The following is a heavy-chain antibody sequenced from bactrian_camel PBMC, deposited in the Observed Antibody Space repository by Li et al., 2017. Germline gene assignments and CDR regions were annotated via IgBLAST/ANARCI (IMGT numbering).Heavy chain of an antibody. Sequence: DVQLVESGGGLVQPGGSLRLFCAASGFTFSSYAMSWVRQGPGKGLEWVSATNSGGGSTVYADSVKGRFTISRDNAKNTVYLQMNSLKPEDTAMYYCAAAEATVVAGQVMRRTTGARGPRSPSP. J-gene: IGHJ4*01. D-gene: IGHD6*01. CDR2: TNSGGGST. CDR1: GFTFSSYA. V-gene: IGHV3S40*01. CDR3: AAAEATVVAGQVMRRTT.